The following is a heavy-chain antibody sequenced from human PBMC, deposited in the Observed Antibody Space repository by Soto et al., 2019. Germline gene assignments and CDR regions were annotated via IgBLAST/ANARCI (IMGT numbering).Heavy chain of an antibody. CDR2: IIPIFGTA. V-gene: IGHV1-69*13. Sequence: ASVKVSCKASGGTFSSYAISWVRQAPGQGLEWMGGIIPIFGTANYAQKFQGRVTITVDESTSTAYMELSSLRSEDTAVYYCASFGPSAGTVDYWGQGTLVTVSS. CDR1: GGTFSSYA. D-gene: IGHD6-19*01. CDR3: ASFGPSAGTVDY. J-gene: IGHJ4*02.